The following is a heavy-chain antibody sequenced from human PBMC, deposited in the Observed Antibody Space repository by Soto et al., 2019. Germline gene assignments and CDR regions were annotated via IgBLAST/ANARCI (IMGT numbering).Heavy chain of an antibody. V-gene: IGHV3-23*01. D-gene: IGHD3-22*01. CDR1: GFTFINDA. Sequence: PGGSLILSCTTSGFTFINDAMSWARQAPGRGLEWVSVISDTDDTYYADSVRGRFTISRDNSRDTLYLQMNSLRAEDTAVYYCAKGPDGVYYYDSSGYYFLYWGQGTLVXVSS. J-gene: IGHJ4*02. CDR3: AKGPDGVYYYDSSGYYFLY. CDR2: ISDTDDT.